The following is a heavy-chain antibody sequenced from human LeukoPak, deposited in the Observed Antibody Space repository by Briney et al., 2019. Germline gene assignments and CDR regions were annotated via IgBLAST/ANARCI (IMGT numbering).Heavy chain of an antibody. CDR3: AKLPGRAADY. CDR2: ISDSGGGT. CDR1: GFTFSSYV. Sequence: PGGSLRLSCAASGFTFSSYVMNWVRQAPGKGLEWVSGISDSGGGTYYADSVKGRFTISRDNSKNTPYLQMNSLRAEDTAVYYCAKLPGRAADYWGQGTLVTVSS. V-gene: IGHV3-23*01. J-gene: IGHJ4*02.